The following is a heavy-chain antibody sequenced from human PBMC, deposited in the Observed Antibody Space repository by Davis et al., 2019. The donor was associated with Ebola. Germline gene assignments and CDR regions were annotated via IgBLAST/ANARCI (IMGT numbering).Heavy chain of an antibody. Sequence: PGGSLRLSCAASRFTFSSYSMHWVRPAPGKGLEWVAVISYDGSNKYYADSVKGRFTISRDNSKNTLYLQMNSLRAEDTAVYYCARPSWGPYYYYGMDVWGKGTTVTVSS. CDR1: RFTFSSYS. V-gene: IGHV3-30-3*01. D-gene: IGHD7-27*01. CDR2: ISYDGSNK. CDR3: ARPSWGPYYYYGMDV. J-gene: IGHJ6*04.